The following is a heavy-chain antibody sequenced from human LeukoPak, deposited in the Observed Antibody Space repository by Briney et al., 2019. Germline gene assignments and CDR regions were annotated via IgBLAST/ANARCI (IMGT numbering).Heavy chain of an antibody. CDR3: AKDLMVIIVSGALDI. V-gene: IGHV3-66*01. CDR1: GFSVSDHY. D-gene: IGHD3-3*01. J-gene: IGHJ3*02. CDR2: IFAAGTT. Sequence: GGSLRLSCATSGFSVSDHYMSWVRQAPGKWLEWVSVIFAAGTTYYADSVKGRFTISRDNSKNTLNLQVNSLRAEDTAVYYCAKDLMVIIVSGALDIWGQGTMVTASS.